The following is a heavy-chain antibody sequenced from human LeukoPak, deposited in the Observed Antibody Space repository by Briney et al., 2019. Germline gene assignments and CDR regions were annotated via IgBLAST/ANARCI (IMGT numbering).Heavy chain of an antibody. V-gene: IGHV3-73*01. CDR3: TTPNEGNWFDP. D-gene: IGHD2-8*01. Sequence: GGSLKLSCAASGFTFSDSAIHWVPQASGKGLEWVSRIRDKGYGHATAYAASVKGRFTLSRDDSKKTAYLQMNSLKTEDTALYYCTTPNEGNWFDPWGQGTLVTVSS. J-gene: IGHJ5*02. CDR1: GFTFSDSA. CDR2: IRDKGYGHAT.